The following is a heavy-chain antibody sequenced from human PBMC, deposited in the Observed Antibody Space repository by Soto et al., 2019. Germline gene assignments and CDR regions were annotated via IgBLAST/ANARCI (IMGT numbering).Heavy chain of an antibody. CDR1: GGTFSTYS. CDR3: AGASASVTQVPLRV. V-gene: IGHV1-69*01. CDR2: IIPSYDSQ. Sequence: VQLVQSGAEVRQPGSSVRVSCKASGGTFSTYSVTWGRQAPGQGLEWMGGIIPSYDSQYYAQKCLGRVSLTAHASTNTAYMVVRRLTSEDTAVYFFAGASASVTQVPLRVWGQGTLVLVSS. J-gene: IGHJ4*02. D-gene: IGHD2-21*02.